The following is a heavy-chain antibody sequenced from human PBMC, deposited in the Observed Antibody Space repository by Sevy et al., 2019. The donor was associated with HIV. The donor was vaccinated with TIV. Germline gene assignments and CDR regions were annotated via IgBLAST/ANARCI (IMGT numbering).Heavy chain of an antibody. J-gene: IGHJ4*02. CDR2: ISFDGTSK. D-gene: IGHD6-13*01. Sequence: GGSLRLSCEVSGFGFSSFSNFGMPWVRQAPGKGLEGVAFISFDGTSKYYGDSVKGRFTISRDNSKNTLFLQLTSLRAEDTAFYYCAKDTSFRGPASGNFDYWGQGTLVTVSS. CDR1: GFGFSSFSNFG. CDR3: AKDTSFRGPASGNFDY. V-gene: IGHV3-30*18.